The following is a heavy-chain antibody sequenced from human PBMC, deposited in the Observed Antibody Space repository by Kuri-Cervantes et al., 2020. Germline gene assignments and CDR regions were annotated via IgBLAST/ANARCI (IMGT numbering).Heavy chain of an antibody. J-gene: IGHJ4*02. CDR2: INYSGNT. CDR1: RGSISSRTYY. V-gene: IGHV4-39*01. CDR3: ATLAVDSFGSGSYSYYFGY. D-gene: IGHD3-10*01. Sequence: ESLKISCTVSRGSISSRTYYWGWIRQPPGKGLEWIGNINYSGNTYYNPSLKSRVTMSVDTSENQFSLKLSSVTAADTAVYYCATLAVDSFGSGSYSYYFGYWGQGTLVTVSS.